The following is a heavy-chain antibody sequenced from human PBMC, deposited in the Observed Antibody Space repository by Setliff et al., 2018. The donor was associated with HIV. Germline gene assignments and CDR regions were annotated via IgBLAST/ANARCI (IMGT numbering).Heavy chain of an antibody. CDR1: GYTFTSYP. V-gene: IGHV1-46*01. CDR3: ARNRGDSSGWYAGDY. Sequence: ASVKVSCKASGYTFTSYPMHWVRQAPGQGLEWMGVINTSGGSAGYAEKFRGRVTMTRDTSTSTVYMDLRNLRSEDTAVYYCARNRGDSSGWYAGDYWGHGTLVTVPQ. CDR2: INTSGGSA. J-gene: IGHJ4*01. D-gene: IGHD6-19*01.